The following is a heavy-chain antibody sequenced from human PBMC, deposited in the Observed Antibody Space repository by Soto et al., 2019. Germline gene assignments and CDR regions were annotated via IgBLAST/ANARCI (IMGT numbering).Heavy chain of an antibody. Sequence: QVQLVQSGAEVKKPGSSVNVSCKASGGTFSSYTISWVRQAPGQGLEWLGRIIPILGIANYAPKFQGRVTITADKSTSTAYMELSSLRSEATAVYYCARDVVVVAATLYFDYWGQGTLVTVSS. V-gene: IGHV1-69*08. J-gene: IGHJ4*02. CDR2: IIPILGIA. CDR1: GGTFSSYT. CDR3: ARDVVVVAATLYFDY. D-gene: IGHD2-15*01.